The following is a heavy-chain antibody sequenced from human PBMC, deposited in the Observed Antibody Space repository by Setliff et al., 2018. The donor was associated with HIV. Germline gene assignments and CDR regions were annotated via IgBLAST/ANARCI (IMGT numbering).Heavy chain of an antibody. CDR2: IKQDGNEK. CDR1: GVTFSSYS. V-gene: IGHV3-7*01. J-gene: IGHJ5*02. Sequence: GGSLRLSCAASGVTFSSYSMNWVRQAPGKGLEWVASIKQDGNEKYYVDSVKGRFTISRDDLKNALYLEVNSLRVEDTAIYYCARYVWSNAPRDHWGQGTLVTVSS. D-gene: IGHD2-8*01. CDR3: ARYVWSNAPRDH.